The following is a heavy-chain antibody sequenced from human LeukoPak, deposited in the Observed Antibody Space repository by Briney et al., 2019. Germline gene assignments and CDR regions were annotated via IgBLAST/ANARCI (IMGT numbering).Heavy chain of an antibody. V-gene: IGHV3-30*02. CDR2: IRYDGNNK. CDR1: GFTFSNYG. Sequence: GGSLRLSCVASGFTFSNYGMHLVRQAPGKGLEWVAFIRYDGNNKYYADSVKGRFTISRDNAKNSLYLQMDSLRAEDTAVYYCARDRANWDPSDYWGQGTSVTVAS. D-gene: IGHD7-27*01. CDR3: ARDRANWDPSDY. J-gene: IGHJ4*02.